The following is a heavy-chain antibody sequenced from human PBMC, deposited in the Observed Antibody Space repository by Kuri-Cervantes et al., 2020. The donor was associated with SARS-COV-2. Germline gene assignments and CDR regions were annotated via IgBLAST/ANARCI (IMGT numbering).Heavy chain of an antibody. V-gene: IGHV3-30-3*01. CDR2: ISYDGSNK. Sequence: GESLKISCVASGFTFSAYTLNWVRQAPGKGLEWVAVISYDGSNKYYADSVKGRFTISRDNSKNTLYLQMNSLRVEDTAVYYCAKDWLGHCSSPGCYGSFDHRGQGTLVTVSS. CDR1: GFTFSAYT. CDR3: AKDWLGHCSSPGCYGSFDH. D-gene: IGHD2-2*01. J-gene: IGHJ4*02.